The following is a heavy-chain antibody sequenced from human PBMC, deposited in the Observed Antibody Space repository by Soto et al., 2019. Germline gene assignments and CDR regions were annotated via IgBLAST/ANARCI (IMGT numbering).Heavy chain of an antibody. CDR1: GDSITGRGYY. CDR3: ARGPSSLSLRKFFFDF. J-gene: IGHJ4*02. V-gene: IGHV4-31*02. Sequence: QVQLQESGPGLVKPSQTLSLICSVSGDSITGRGYYWSWIRRHPGKGLEWIGYIYYNSNTYYRPSLRSRVTMSLDTSKNQFTLKLSSVTAADTAVYYCARGPSSLSLRKFFFDFWGQGSLVTVSS. D-gene: IGHD6-6*01. CDR2: IYYNSNT.